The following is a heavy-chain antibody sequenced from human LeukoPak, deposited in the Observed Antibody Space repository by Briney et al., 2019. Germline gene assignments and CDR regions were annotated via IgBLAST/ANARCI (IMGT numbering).Heavy chain of an antibody. CDR1: GGSISSSY. CDR2: IYYSGST. CDR3: ARGVGAPGTGGLSWFAL. J-gene: IGHJ5*02. Sequence: SETLSLTCTVSGGSISSSYWSWIRQPPGKGLEWIGYIYYSGSTNYNPSLKSRVTISVDTSKNQFSLRLNSVTAADTAVYYCARGVGAPGTGGLSWFALWGQGTLVTVSS. D-gene: IGHD6-13*01. V-gene: IGHV4-59*08.